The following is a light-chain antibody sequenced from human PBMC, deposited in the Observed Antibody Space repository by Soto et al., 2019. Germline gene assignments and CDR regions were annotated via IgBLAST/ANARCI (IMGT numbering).Light chain of an antibody. CDR2: SNN. J-gene: IGLJ3*02. CDR1: SSNIGSNT. Sequence: QSVLTQPPSASGTTGQRVTISCSGSSSNIGSNTVNWYQQLPGTAPKLLMYSNNQRPSGVPDRFSGSKSGTSDSLAISGLQSEDEADYYCAAWDDSLNGWVFGGGTKLTVL. CDR3: AAWDDSLNGWV. V-gene: IGLV1-44*01.